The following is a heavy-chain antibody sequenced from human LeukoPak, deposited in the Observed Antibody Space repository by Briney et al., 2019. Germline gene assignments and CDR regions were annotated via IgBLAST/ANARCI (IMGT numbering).Heavy chain of an antibody. J-gene: IGHJ5*02. CDR2: IYTTGST. CDR1: DDSISNQY. Sequence: SETLSLTCTVSDDSISNQYWSWIRQPAGRGLDWIGRIYTTGSTKYNPSLKSRVTMSIDTLKNQFSLKLTSVTAADTAVYYCAREFDEYGEHWFGPWGQGALVTVSS. CDR3: AREFDEYGEHWFGP. V-gene: IGHV4-4*07. D-gene: IGHD4-17*01.